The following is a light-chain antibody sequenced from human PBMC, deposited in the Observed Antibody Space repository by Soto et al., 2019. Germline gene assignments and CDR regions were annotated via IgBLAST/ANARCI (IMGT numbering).Light chain of an antibody. CDR2: EDN. Sequence: NFMLTQPHSVSESPGKTVIISCTRSSGSIASNYVQWYQQRPGSSPTTVIYEDNQRPSGVPDRFSGSIDSSSNSASLTISGLETEDEAYYYCQSYDATKQVFGGGTKLTVL. CDR3: QSYDATKQV. CDR1: SGSIASNY. J-gene: IGLJ3*02. V-gene: IGLV6-57*01.